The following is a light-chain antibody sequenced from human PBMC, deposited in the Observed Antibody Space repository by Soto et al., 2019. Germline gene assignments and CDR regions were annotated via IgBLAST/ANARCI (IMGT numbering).Light chain of an antibody. CDR2: DAS. J-gene: IGKJ1*01. Sequence: EIVLTQSPATLSLSPGERATLSCRASQSVSYPLAWYQQKPGQAPRLLIYDASNRATGIPATFSGSGSGTDFTLSISSLEPEDSAIYYCQQRNNRPPWTFGQGTKVEIK. CDR3: QQRNNRPPWT. V-gene: IGKV3-11*01. CDR1: QSVSYP.